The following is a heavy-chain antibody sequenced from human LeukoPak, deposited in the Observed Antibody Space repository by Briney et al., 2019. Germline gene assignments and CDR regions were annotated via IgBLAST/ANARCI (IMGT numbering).Heavy chain of an antibody. V-gene: IGHV3-7*04. J-gene: IGHJ4*02. CDR2: IEKDGSEE. CDR3: ARGKFGSGWIFDY. Sequence: TGGSLRLSCAASGFTFSSHWMTWVRQAPGKGLECVANIEKDGSEEYYLDSVKGRFTISRDNAKDSLYLQMNSLRVEDTAVYFCARGKFGSGWIFDYWGQGTLVTVSS. D-gene: IGHD6-19*01. CDR1: GFTFSSHW.